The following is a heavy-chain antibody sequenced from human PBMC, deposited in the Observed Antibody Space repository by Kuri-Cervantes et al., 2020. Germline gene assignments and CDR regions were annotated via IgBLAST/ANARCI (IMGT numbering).Heavy chain of an antibody. D-gene: IGHD6-19*01. Sequence: ASVKVSCKPSGYTFTSYGINWVRQAPGQGLEWMGWISTYNGDTNYAQKFQGRVTMTTDTSTNTAYMELRSLRSDDTAVYFCAGGEQWLSFWGQGTLVTVSS. CDR1: GYTFTSYG. V-gene: IGHV1-18*01. CDR2: ISTYNGDT. CDR3: AGGEQWLSF. J-gene: IGHJ4*02.